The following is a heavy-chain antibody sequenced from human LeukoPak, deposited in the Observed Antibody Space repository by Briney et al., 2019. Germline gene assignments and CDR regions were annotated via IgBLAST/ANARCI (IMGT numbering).Heavy chain of an antibody. V-gene: IGHV1-2*02. CDR1: GYTFTGYY. J-gene: IGHJ6*02. CDR3: ARDFPYCSSTSCEGYYYGMDV. CDR2: INPNSGGT. D-gene: IGHD2-2*01. Sequence: ASVKVSCKASGYTFTGYYMHWVRQAPGQGLEWMGWINPNSGGTNYAQKFQGRVTMTRDTSISTAYMELSRLRSDDTAVYYCARDFPYCSSTSCEGYYYGMDVWGQGITVTVSS.